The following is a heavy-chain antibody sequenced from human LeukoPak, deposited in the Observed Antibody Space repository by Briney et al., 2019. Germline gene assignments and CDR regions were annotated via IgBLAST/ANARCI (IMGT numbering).Heavy chain of an antibody. D-gene: IGHD3-10*02. CDR2: IKQDGSEK. CDR3: ARANLFHVLLVDY. Sequence: GGSLRLSCAASGFTFSSYWMSWVRQAPGKGLEWVANIKQDGSEKYYVDSVKGRFTISRDSAKNSLYLQMNSLRAEDTAVYYCARANLFHVLLVDYWGQGTLVTVSS. J-gene: IGHJ4*02. V-gene: IGHV3-7*04. CDR1: GFTFSSYW.